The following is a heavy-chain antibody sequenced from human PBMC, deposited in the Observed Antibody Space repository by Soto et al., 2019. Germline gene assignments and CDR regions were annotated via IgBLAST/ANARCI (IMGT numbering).Heavy chain of an antibody. Sequence: GGSLRLSCAASGFTFSSYGMHWVRQAPGKGLEWVAVIWYDGSNKYYADSVKGRFTISRDNSKNTLYLQMNSLRAEDTAVYYCAREYRYCSSTSCPGGFDYGMDVWGQGTTVTVSS. CDR1: GFTFSSYG. V-gene: IGHV3-33*01. D-gene: IGHD2-2*01. CDR3: AREYRYCSSTSCPGGFDYGMDV. J-gene: IGHJ6*02. CDR2: IWYDGSNK.